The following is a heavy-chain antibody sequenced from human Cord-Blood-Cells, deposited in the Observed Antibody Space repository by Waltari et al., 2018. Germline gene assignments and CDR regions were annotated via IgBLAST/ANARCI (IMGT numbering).Heavy chain of an antibody. CDR3: ARVGEFESGSFDY. J-gene: IGHJ4*02. Sequence: QVQLVQSGAEVKKPGASVKVFCKASGYTFTASHMHWVRKAPGQGLEWMGWINPNSGGTNYAQKFQGWVTMTRDTSISTAYMELSRLRSDDTAVYYCARVGEFESGSFDYWGQGTLVTVSS. CDR1: GYTFTASH. D-gene: IGHD1-26*01. CDR2: INPNSGGT. V-gene: IGHV1-2*04.